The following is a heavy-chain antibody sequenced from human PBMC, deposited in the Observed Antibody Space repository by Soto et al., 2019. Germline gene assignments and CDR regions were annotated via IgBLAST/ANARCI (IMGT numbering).Heavy chain of an antibody. CDR1: GLTFGSYS. J-gene: IGHJ5*01. Sequence: PGGSLRLSCAASGLTFGSYSMNWVRQAPGKGLEWVSSISSSSSYIYYADSVKGRFTISRDNAKNSLYLQMNSLRAEDTAVYYRAGSISGVVMDWFDSWGQGTLVTVSS. CDR2: ISSSSSYI. CDR3: AGSISGVVMDWFDS. D-gene: IGHD3-3*02. V-gene: IGHV3-21*01.